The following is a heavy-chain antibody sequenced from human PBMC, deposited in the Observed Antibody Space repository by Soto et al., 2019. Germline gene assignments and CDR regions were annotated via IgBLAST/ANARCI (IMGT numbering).Heavy chain of an antibody. J-gene: IGHJ5*02. CDR2: IYYSGST. Sequence: PSETLSLTCTVSGGSISSYYWSWIRQPPGKGLEWIGYIYYSGSTNYNPSLKSRVTISVDTSKNQFSLKLSSVTAADTAVYYCARVRCSGGSCYANWFDPWGQGTLVTVSS. D-gene: IGHD2-15*01. V-gene: IGHV4-59*01. CDR1: GGSISSYY. CDR3: ARVRCSGGSCYANWFDP.